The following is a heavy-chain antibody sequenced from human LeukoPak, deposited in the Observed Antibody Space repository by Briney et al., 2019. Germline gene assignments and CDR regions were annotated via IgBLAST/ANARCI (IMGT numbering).Heavy chain of an antibody. V-gene: IGHV4-39*07. J-gene: IGHJ4*02. CDR2: IYYSGST. D-gene: IGHD5-18*01. CDR3: ARVVQLWFYFDY. Sequence: TSETLSLTCTVSGGSISSSSYYWGWIRQPPGEGLEWIGSIYYSGSTYYNPSLKSRVTISVDTSKNQFSLKLSSVTAADTAVYYCARVVQLWFYFDYWGQGTLVTVSS. CDR1: GGSISSSSYY.